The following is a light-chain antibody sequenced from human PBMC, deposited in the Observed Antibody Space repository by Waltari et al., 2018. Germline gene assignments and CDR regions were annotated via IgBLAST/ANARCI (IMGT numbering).Light chain of an antibody. Sequence: DIQMTQSPSSVSASVGDTVTITCRASQVVARWLAWYQQKPGKAPNLLIYAASSLHSGVPSRFSGSGSGTDFTLTISSLQPDDFATYYCQQANSFPPTFGPGTTVDIK. V-gene: IGKV1D-12*01. CDR1: QVVARW. J-gene: IGKJ3*01. CDR3: QQANSFPPT. CDR2: AAS.